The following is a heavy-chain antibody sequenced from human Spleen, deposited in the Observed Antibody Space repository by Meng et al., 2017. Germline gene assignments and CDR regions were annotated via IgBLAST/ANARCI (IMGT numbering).Heavy chain of an antibody. Sequence: VEVSCKASGYSLTTYAINWVRQATGQGLEWMGWMNPNSGDTGYAQNFQGRVTMTRSTSISTAYMELSSLRSEDTAVYFCATGDYGGNWGYWGQGTLVTVSS. V-gene: IGHV1-8*01. D-gene: IGHD4-23*01. J-gene: IGHJ4*02. CDR2: MNPNSGDT. CDR3: ATGDYGGNWGY. CDR1: GYSLTTYA.